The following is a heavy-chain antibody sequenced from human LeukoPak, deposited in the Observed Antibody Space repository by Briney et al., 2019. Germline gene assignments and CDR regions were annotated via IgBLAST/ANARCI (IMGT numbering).Heavy chain of an antibody. CDR2: IIPILGIA. V-gene: IGHV1-69*04. Sequence: ASVKVSCKASGGTFSSYAISWVRQAPGQGLEWMGRIIPILGIANYAQKFQGRVTTTADKSTSTAYMELSSLRSEDTAVYYCATLLEWLPYYYYGMDVWGQGTTVTVSS. D-gene: IGHD3-3*01. CDR1: GGTFSSYA. J-gene: IGHJ6*02. CDR3: ATLLEWLPYYYYGMDV.